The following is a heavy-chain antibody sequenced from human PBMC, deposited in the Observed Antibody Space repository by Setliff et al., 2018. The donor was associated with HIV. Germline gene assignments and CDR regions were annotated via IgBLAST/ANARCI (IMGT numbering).Heavy chain of an antibody. J-gene: IGHJ4*02. CDR2: IFHDGTV. V-gene: IGHV4-4*02. CDR3: AKTNIPMPRSGTRLDS. D-gene: IGHD2-2*02. Sequence: SETLSLTCVVSGFSIKNDNWWNWVRQTPGKGLEWIGQIFHDGTVTYKPSLESRVTILMDILKNQISLNVTSVTAADTATYYCAKTNIPMPRSGTRLDSWGPGRLVTVSS. CDR1: GFSIKNDNW.